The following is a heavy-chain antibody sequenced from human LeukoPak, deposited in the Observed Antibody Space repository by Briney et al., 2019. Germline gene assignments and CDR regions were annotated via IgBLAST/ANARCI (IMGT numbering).Heavy chain of an antibody. CDR2: IDSDGGST. Sequence: GGSLRLSCAASGFTSSPYWMHWVRQGPRKGLVWVARIDSDGGSTIYADSVKGRLTISRDNPKNTLYLQMDSLRAEDTAVYYCARGGFDHAFDVWGQGTMVTVSS. CDR1: GFTSSPYW. CDR3: ARGGFDHAFDV. V-gene: IGHV3-74*01. D-gene: IGHD3-9*01. J-gene: IGHJ3*01.